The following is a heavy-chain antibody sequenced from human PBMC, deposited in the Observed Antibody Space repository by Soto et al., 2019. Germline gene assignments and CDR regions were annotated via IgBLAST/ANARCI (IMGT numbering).Heavy chain of an antibody. CDR2: IYHSGST. Sequence: SETLSLTCAFSAFSISSSSGWSWVRQPPGKGLEWIGEIYHSGSTTYSPSLKSPVTISVDKSKNQFSLKLSSVTAADTAVYYCARRGDGSGSLDYWGRGTLVNLSS. J-gene: IGHJ4*02. V-gene: IGHV4-4*02. CDR3: ARRGDGSGSLDY. D-gene: IGHD3-10*01. CDR1: AFSISSSSG.